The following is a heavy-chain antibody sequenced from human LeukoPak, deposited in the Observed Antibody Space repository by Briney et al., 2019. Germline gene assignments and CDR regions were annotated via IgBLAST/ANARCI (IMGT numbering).Heavy chain of an antibody. Sequence: GGSLRLSCVAFGFTSSAFWMSWVRRPPGKGLEWVANIKKDGSEKEYVDSVKGRFSIFRDNAKNSVYLQMNSLRAEDTAVYYCATLAGVVPGGLLLWGKGTTVIVSS. CDR3: ATLAGVVPGGLLL. CDR1: GFTSSAFW. CDR2: IKKDGSEK. J-gene: IGHJ6*04. V-gene: IGHV3-7*01. D-gene: IGHD2-2*01.